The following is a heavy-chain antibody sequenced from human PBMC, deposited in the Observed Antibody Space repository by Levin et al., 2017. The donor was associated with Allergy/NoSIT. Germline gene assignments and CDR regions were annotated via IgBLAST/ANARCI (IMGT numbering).Heavy chain of an antibody. CDR3: ARIFVASGISRFDY. V-gene: IGHV1-18*01. Sequence: VASVKVSCKTSGYTFSTYGITWVRQAPGQGLEWMGWINPYTGQTNYAQKVEDRVTMTTDTSTNTAYMELRSLRPDDTAVFFCARIFVASGISRFDYWGQGTPVTVS. CDR2: INPYTGQT. J-gene: IGHJ4*02. D-gene: IGHD3-3*01. CDR1: GYTFSTYG.